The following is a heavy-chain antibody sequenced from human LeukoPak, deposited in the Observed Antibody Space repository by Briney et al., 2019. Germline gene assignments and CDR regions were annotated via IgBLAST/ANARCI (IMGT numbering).Heavy chain of an antibody. CDR2: VTWDSGTI. J-gene: IGHJ4*02. CDR3: VKELSFGVGYSYWYFDH. Sequence: GRSLRLSCAASGFIFDDYAMHWVRQRPGKGLEWVSQVTWDSGTISYAASVKGRFTISRDNAKNTLYLHMKSLRPEDTAIYYCVKELSFGVGYSYWYFDHWGQGTPVTISS. D-gene: IGHD5-12*01. CDR1: GFIFDDYA. V-gene: IGHV3-9*01.